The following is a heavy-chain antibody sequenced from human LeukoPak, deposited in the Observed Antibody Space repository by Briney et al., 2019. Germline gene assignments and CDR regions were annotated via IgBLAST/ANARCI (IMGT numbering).Heavy chain of an antibody. J-gene: IGHJ4*02. V-gene: IGHV5-10-1*01. CDR3: ARHEGIVPADF. CDR1: GYSFTSYW. Sequence: GESLRISCNGSGYSFTSYWTSCVGQMPGKSQVWMGRIDPRDSYTNYSPSFQGHVTISADKSITTAYLQWSSLKASDTAMYYCARHEGIVPADFWGQGTLVTVSS. D-gene: IGHD2-2*01. CDR2: IDPRDSYT.